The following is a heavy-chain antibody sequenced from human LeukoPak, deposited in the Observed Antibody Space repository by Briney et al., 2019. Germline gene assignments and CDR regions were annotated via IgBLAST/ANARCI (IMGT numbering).Heavy chain of an antibody. D-gene: IGHD3-22*01. V-gene: IGHV3-30*02. J-gene: IGHJ6*03. CDR3: AKDRSGGDSSGYPYYYYYMDV. CDR1: GFTFSSYG. CDR2: IRYDGSNK. Sequence: PGGSLRLSCAASGFTFSSYGMHWVRQAPGKGLEWVAFIRYDGSNKYYADSVKGRFTISRDNSKNTLYLQMNSLRAEDTAVYYCAKDRSGGDSSGYPYYYYYMDVWGKGTTVTVSS.